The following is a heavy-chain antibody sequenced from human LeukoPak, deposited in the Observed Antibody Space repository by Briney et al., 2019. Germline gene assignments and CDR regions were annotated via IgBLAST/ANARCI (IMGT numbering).Heavy chain of an antibody. CDR3: ARDPDGGYSYYYGMDV. J-gene: IGHJ6*02. CDR1: GGSISSSNW. Sequence: SETLSLTCAVSGGSISSSNWWSWVRQPPGKGLEWIGEIYHSGSTNYNPSLKSRAPISVDKSKNQFSLKLSSVTAADTAVYYCARDPDGGYSYYYGMDVWGQGTTVTVSS. V-gene: IGHV4-4*02. CDR2: IYHSGST. D-gene: IGHD3-10*01.